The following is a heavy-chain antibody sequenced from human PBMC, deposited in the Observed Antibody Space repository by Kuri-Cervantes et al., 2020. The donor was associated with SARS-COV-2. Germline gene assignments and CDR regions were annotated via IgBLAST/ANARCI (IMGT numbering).Heavy chain of an antibody. CDR2: IYYGGST. V-gene: IGHV4-39*01. Sequence: GSLRLSCTVSGGSISSTSSYWGWIRQPPGKGLEFIGTIYYGGSTYYNPSLKSRITISVDTSKNQFSLRLSSVTAADTAVYYCARHATGYSSSSYLGYYAMDVWGKGTTVTVSS. J-gene: IGHJ6*04. CDR3: ARHATGYSSSSYLGYYAMDV. CDR1: GGSISSTSSY. D-gene: IGHD6-13*01.